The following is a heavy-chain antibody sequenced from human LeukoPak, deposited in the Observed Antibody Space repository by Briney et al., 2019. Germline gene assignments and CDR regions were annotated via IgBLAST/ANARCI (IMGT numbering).Heavy chain of an antibody. Sequence: SETLSLTCTVSGYSISTGYYWAWIRRPPGKGLEGIGTFYHGGSTYYNPSLKSRVTISVDTSKNKLSLNLTSVTAADTAVYYCATAITIAARLHTIFDYWGQGTLVTVSS. D-gene: IGHD6-6*01. CDR1: GYSISTGYY. CDR2: FYHGGST. J-gene: IGHJ4*02. CDR3: ATAITIAARLHTIFDY. V-gene: IGHV4-38-2*02.